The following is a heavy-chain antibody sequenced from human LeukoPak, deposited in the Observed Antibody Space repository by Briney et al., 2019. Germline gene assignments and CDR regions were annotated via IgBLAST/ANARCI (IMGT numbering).Heavy chain of an antibody. V-gene: IGHV4-59*01. CDR2: IYYSGST. CDR1: GGSISSYY. CDR3: ARSPDYGGNSGPWYFDL. J-gene: IGHJ2*01. Sequence: SETLSLTCTVSGGSISSYYWGWIRQPPGKGLEWIGYIYYSGSTNYNPPLKSRVTISVDTSKNQFSLKLSSVTAADTAVYYCARSPDYGGNSGPWYFDLWGRGTLVTVSS. D-gene: IGHD4-23*01.